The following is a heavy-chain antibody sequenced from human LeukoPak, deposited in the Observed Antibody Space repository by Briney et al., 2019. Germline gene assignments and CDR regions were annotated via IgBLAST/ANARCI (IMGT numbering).Heavy chain of an antibody. CDR2: INHSGST. CDR3: ARTTEGYCGSASCFGFSYSYYMDV. J-gene: IGHJ6*03. V-gene: IGHV4-34*01. Sequence: SETLSLTCAVYGGSFSGYYWSWIRQPPGKGLEWIGEINHSGSTNYNPSLKSRVTISVDTSKNQFSLKLSSVIAADTAVYYCARTTEGYCGSASCFGFSYSYYMDVWGKGTTVTISS. CDR1: GGSFSGYY. D-gene: IGHD2-2*01.